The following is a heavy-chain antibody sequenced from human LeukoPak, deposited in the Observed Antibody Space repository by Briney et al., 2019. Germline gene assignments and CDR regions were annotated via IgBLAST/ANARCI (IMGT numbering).Heavy chain of an antibody. CDR2: IKSKTDGETT. D-gene: IGHD5-18*01. J-gene: IGHJ4*02. Sequence: PGGSLRLSCAASGFTFNYAWMSWVRQAPGKGLEWVGRIKSKTDGETTDYAAPVKGRFTISRDDSKNALYLQMNSLKTEDTALYYCTTAPSGYAYMNGWHLDYWGQGALVTVSS. V-gene: IGHV3-15*01. CDR1: GFTFNYAW. CDR3: TTAPSGYAYMNGWHLDY.